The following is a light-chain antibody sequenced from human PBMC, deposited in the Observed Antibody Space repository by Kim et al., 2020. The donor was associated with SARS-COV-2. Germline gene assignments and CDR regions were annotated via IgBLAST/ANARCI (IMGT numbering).Light chain of an antibody. J-gene: IGKJ2*02. CDR2: GAS. CDR1: QRVSSSY. Sequence: WSTGERATLSCRASQRVSSSYLAWYQQKPGQAPRLLIYGASSRATGIPDRFSGSGSGTDFTLTISRLEPEDFAVYYCQQYGSSPGTFGQGTKLEI. V-gene: IGKV3-20*01. CDR3: QQYGSSPGT.